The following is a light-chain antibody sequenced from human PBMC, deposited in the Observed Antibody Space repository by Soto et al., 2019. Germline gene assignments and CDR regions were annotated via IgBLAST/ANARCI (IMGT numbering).Light chain of an antibody. Sequence: GLTQSPATLSLYTCERATLSCSASQSIHTSLAWYQQKSGKPPRLVIYDSTLRANGVPDRFGGSRSGTEFTLTINSLEPEDFAVYYCQQRNVWPPITFGQGTRLAIK. CDR1: QSIHTS. J-gene: IGKJ5*01. CDR3: QQRNVWPPIT. V-gene: IGKV3-11*01. CDR2: DST.